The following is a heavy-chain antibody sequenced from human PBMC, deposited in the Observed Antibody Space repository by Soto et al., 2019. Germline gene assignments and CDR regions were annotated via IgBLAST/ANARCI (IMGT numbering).Heavy chain of an antibody. CDR1: GFTFSSYG. CDR2: IWYDGSNK. J-gene: IGHJ6*02. V-gene: IGHV3-33*01. CDR3: ARDLSWRDYYYYYGMDV. D-gene: IGHD3-3*01. Sequence: GGSLRLSCAASGFTFSSYGMHWVRQAPGKGLEWVAVIWYDGSNKYYADSVKGRFTISRDNSKNTLYLQMNSLRAEDTAVYYCARDLSWRDYYYYYGMDVWGQGTTVTVSS.